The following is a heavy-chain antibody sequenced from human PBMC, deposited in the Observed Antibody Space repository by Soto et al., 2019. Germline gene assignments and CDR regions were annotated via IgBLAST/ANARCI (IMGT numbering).Heavy chain of an antibody. CDR2: IYYSGST. CDR3: ASAPKRYCSSTSCYGNWFDP. D-gene: IGHD2-2*01. CDR1: GGSISSSSYY. Sequence: QLQLQESGPGLVKPSETLSLTCTVSGGSISSSSYYWGWIRQPPGKGLEWIGSIYYSGSTYYNPSLKSRVTISVDTSKNQFSLKLSSVTAADTAVYYCASAPKRYCSSTSCYGNWFDPWAREPWSPSPQ. V-gene: IGHV4-39*01. J-gene: IGHJ5*02.